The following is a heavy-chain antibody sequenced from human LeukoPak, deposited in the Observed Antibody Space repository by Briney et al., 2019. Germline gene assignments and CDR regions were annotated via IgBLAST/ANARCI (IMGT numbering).Heavy chain of an antibody. CDR3: TRDDPEDIAAAGEGMDV. CDR1: GYTFITYA. J-gene: IGHJ6*02. Sequence: GASVKVSCKASGYTFITYAMHWVRQAPAQGLEWMGWINTNSGNPTYAQGFTGRFVFSLDTSVSTAYLQISSLKAEDTAVYYCTRDDPEDIAAAGEGMDVWGQGTTVTVSS. V-gene: IGHV7-4-1*02. D-gene: IGHD6-13*01. CDR2: INTNSGNP.